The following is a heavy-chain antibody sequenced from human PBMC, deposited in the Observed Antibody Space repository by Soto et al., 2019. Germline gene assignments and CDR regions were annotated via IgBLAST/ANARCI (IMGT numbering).Heavy chain of an antibody. CDR3: AKDGYTYGSADF. V-gene: IGHV3-30*18. Sequence: QVQLVESGGGVVQPGRSLRLSCAASGFTFSNYGMHWVRQAPGKGLEWVALISSDGSNKYYADSVKGRFTISRDNSKNTLYLQMNSLRAEDTAVYYSAKDGYTYGSADFWGQGTLVTVSS. CDR2: ISSDGSNK. J-gene: IGHJ4*02. D-gene: IGHD5-18*01. CDR1: GFTFSNYG.